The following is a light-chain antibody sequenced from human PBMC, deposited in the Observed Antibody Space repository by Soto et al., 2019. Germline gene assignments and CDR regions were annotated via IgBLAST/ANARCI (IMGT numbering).Light chain of an antibody. Sequence: QSVLTQPPSASGSPGQSVTISCTGTSSDVGGYDYVSWYQQHPGRAPKLMIYEVTIRPSGVSDRFSGSKSDNTASLTISGLQTEDEADYYCLSYTASSTFVFGTGTKVTV. CDR2: EVT. J-gene: IGLJ1*01. CDR1: SSDVGGYDY. V-gene: IGLV2-8*01. CDR3: LSYTASSTFV.